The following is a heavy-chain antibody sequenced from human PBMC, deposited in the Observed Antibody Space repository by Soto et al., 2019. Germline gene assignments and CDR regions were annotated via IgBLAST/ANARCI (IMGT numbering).Heavy chain of an antibody. V-gene: IGHV1-8*01. D-gene: IGHD3-3*01. CDR2: MNPNSGNT. CDR1: GYTFTSYD. CDR3: ARGRGPTYYDFWSGYYIGPVFDP. J-gene: IGHJ5*02. Sequence: QVQLVQSGAEVKKPGASVKVSCKASGYTFTSYDINWVRQATGQGLEWMGWMNPNSGNTGYAQKFQGRVTMTRNTYISTAYMELSSLRSEDTAVYYCARGRGPTYYDFWSGYYIGPVFDPWGQGTLVTVSS.